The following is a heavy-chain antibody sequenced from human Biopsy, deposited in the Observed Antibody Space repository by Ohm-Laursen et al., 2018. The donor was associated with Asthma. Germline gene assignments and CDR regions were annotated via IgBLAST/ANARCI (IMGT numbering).Heavy chain of an antibody. CDR2: ISYDGSNK. CDR1: GFTFSSYG. V-gene: IGHV3-30*03. D-gene: IGHD3-3*01. CDR3: ASQSSGPDFWSGYYYFDY. Sequence: SLRLSCAAFGFTFSSYGVHWVRQAPGKGLEWVAVISYDGSNKYYADSVKGRFTISRDNSKNTLYLQMNSLRAEDTAVYYCASQSSGPDFWSGYYYFDYWGQGTLVTVSS. J-gene: IGHJ4*02.